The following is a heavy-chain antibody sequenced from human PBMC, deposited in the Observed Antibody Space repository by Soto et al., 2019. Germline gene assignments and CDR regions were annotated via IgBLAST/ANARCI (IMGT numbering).Heavy chain of an antibody. CDR2: ISGSGGST. V-gene: IGHV3-23*01. D-gene: IGHD7-27*01. CDR3: AKEVSLGSTVDLGY. J-gene: IGHJ4*02. Sequence: GGSLRLSWAASGLTFSIFAMDWVRQSPGKGLEWVSTISGSGGSTYYADAVKGRFTISRDNSMGTLYLQMKSLRVEDTAIYYCAKEVSLGSTVDLGYWGQGALVTVS. CDR1: GLTFSIFA.